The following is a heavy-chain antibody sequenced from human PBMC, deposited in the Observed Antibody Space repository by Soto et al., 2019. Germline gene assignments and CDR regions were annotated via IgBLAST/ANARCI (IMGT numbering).Heavy chain of an antibody. Sequence: QVQLQQWGAGLLKPSETLSLTCAVYGGSFSGYYWSWIRQPPGKGLEWIGEINHSGSTNYNPSLKSRVTISVDTSKNQFSRKLSSVTAADTAVYYCARRYGSGSYYLDYWGQGTLVTVSS. J-gene: IGHJ4*02. CDR1: GGSFSGYY. V-gene: IGHV4-34*01. CDR2: INHSGST. D-gene: IGHD3-10*01. CDR3: ARRYGSGSYYLDY.